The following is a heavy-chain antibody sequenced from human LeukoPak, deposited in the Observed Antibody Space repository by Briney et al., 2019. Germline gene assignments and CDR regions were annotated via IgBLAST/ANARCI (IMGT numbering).Heavy chain of an antibody. J-gene: IGHJ4*02. V-gene: IGHV3-30*04. Sequence: PGGSLRLSCAASGFTFSNYAMHGVRQAPGKGLEWVAVISYDGSYNYYADSVKRRFTISRDSPKNTLYLQMNSLRAEDTAVYYCARDGGQFYASSRYYLYFGFWGQGTLVTVSS. D-gene: IGHD3-22*01. CDR2: ISYDGSYN. CDR1: GFTFSNYA. CDR3: ARDGGQFYASSRYYLYFGF.